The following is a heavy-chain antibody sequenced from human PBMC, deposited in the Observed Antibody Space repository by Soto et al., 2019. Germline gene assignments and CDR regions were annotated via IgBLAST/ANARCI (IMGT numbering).Heavy chain of an antibody. D-gene: IGHD3-22*01. V-gene: IGHV1-69*01. J-gene: IGHJ4*02. CDR3: ARGGSGYVWFNEF. CDR2: IIPVFDTV. CDR1: GGLLSSYD. Sequence: QEQLVQSGAEVKKSGSSVKVFCKDTGGLLSSYDVSWVRQAPGQGPEWMGGIIPVFDTVYYAQKFQGRVTITADESTNTAYMELSSLRSEDTAMYNCARGGSGYVWFNEFWGQGTLVTVSS.